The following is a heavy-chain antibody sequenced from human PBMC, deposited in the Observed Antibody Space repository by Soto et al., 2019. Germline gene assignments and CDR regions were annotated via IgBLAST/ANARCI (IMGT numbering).Heavy chain of an antibody. D-gene: IGHD6-6*01. CDR3: TGDSSSSPYYYVMDV. CDR2: IYSGGGT. J-gene: IGHJ6*02. V-gene: IGHV3-53*01. Sequence: EVQLVESGGGLIQPGGSLRLSCAASGFTVSSNYMSWVRQAPGKGLEWVSVIYSGGGTYYADSVKGRFTISRDNSKNTLYLQTNRLRAEDTAVYYCTGDSSSSPYYYVMDVWGQGTTVSVSS. CDR1: GFTVSSNY.